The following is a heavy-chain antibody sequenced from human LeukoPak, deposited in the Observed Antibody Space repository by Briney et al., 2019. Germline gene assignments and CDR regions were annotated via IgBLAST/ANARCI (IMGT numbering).Heavy chain of an antibody. CDR2: ISGSGGST. Sequence: PGGSLRLSCAASGFTFSSYAMSWVRQAPGKGLEWVSAISGSGGSTYYADSVKGRFTISRDNSKNTLYLQMNSLRAEDTAVYYCASARRRWYYFDYWGQGTLATVSS. J-gene: IGHJ4*02. CDR1: GFTFSSYA. V-gene: IGHV3-23*01. CDR3: ASARRRWYYFDY. D-gene: IGHD6-13*01.